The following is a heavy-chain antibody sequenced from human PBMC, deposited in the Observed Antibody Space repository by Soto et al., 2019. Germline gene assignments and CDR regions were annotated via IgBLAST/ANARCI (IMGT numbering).Heavy chain of an antibody. CDR1: GFTFSSYD. Sequence: EVQVVESGGGLVQPGGSLRLSCAASGFTFSSYDMHWVRQGTGKGLEWVSGIGTAGDTYYPGSVKGRFTISRENAKNSLYLQMNSLRVGDTAVYYCARVRSGGWLGGMDVWGQGTTVTVSS. CDR2: IGTAGDT. CDR3: ARVRSGGWLGGMDV. V-gene: IGHV3-13*01. J-gene: IGHJ6*02. D-gene: IGHD6-19*01.